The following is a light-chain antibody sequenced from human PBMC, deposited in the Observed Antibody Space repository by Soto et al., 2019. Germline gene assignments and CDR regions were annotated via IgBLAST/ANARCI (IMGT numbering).Light chain of an antibody. J-gene: IGKJ2*01. CDR2: TVS. CDR3: MQAAQWPFT. CDR1: QRLVYSDGSTY. Sequence: DAVMTQSPLALPVTLGQPASISCSSSQRLVYSDGSTYLNWFQQRPGQPPRRLIYTVSNRDSGVPDRFSGSGSGTDFTLKISRVEAEDVGIYYCMQAAQWPFTFGQGTKLEI. V-gene: IGKV2-30*01.